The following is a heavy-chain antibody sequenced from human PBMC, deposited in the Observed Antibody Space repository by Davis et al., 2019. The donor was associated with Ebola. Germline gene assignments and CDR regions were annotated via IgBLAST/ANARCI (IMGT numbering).Heavy chain of an antibody. CDR2: IRSKAYGETT. Sequence: LSLTCAVYGGSFSGYYWSWFRQAPGKGLEWVGFIRSKAYGETTGYAASVKGRFTISRDDSKSIAYLQMNSLKTEDTAVYYCTSAYGDWDYWGQGTLVTVSS. V-gene: IGHV3-49*03. J-gene: IGHJ4*02. CDR3: TSAYGDWDY. D-gene: IGHD4-17*01. CDR1: GGSFSGYY.